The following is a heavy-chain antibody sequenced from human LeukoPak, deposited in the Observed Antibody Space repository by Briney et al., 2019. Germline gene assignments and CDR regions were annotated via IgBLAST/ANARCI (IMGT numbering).Heavy chain of an antibody. J-gene: IGHJ5*02. CDR1: GGSISSSSYY. V-gene: IGHV4-39*01. CDR3: ARHVNYDSSGYKVRWFDP. D-gene: IGHD3-22*01. Sequence: SQTLSLTCTVSGGSISSSSYYWGWIRQPPGKGLEWIGSIYYSGSTYYNPSLKSRVTISVDTSKNQFSLKLSSVTAADTAVYYCARHVNYDSSGYKVRWFDPWGQGTLVTVSS. CDR2: IYYSGST.